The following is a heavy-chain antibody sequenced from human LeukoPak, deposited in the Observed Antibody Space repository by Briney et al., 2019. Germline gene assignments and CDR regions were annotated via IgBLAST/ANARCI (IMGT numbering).Heavy chain of an antibody. CDR1: GFTVSSNY. D-gene: IGHD6-19*01. CDR2: IYSGGNT. J-gene: IGHJ4*02. CDR3: ARGRAVPGRGYYFDY. V-gene: IGHV3-53*01. Sequence: GGSLRLSCAASGFTVSSNYMTWVRQAPGKGLEWVSTIYSGGNTYYADSVKGRFTISRDNSKNTLFLQRNSLRAEDTAVYYCARGRAVPGRGYYFDYWGQGTLVTVSS.